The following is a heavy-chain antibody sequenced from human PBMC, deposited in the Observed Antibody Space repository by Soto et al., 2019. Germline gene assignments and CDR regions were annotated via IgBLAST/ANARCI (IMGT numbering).Heavy chain of an antibody. Sequence: ASVKVSCKASGYTFTRSGISWVRQAPGQGLEWMGWISTYNGDTNYAQTFQGRVTMTTDTSTSTVYMELRSLRSDDTAVYYCARVGVAPYYRYGIDVSGQRSPVTVSS. CDR1: GYTFTRSG. V-gene: IGHV1-18*01. J-gene: IGHJ6*02. CDR2: ISTYNGDT. D-gene: IGHD5-12*01. CDR3: ARVGVAPYYRYGIDV.